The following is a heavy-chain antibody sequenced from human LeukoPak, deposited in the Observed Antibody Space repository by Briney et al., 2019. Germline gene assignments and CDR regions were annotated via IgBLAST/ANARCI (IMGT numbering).Heavy chain of an antibody. CDR3: ARGRGGITIFGVVIIPDDSYYMDV. V-gene: IGHV3-20*04. D-gene: IGHD3-3*01. CDR2: INWNGGST. CDR1: GFTFDDYG. Sequence: GGSLRLSCAASGFTFDDYGMSWVRQAPGKGLEWVSAINWNGGSTGYADSVKGRFTISRDNAKNSLYLQMSSLRAADTAVYYCARGRGGITIFGVVIIPDDSYYMDVWGKGTTVTVSS. J-gene: IGHJ6*03.